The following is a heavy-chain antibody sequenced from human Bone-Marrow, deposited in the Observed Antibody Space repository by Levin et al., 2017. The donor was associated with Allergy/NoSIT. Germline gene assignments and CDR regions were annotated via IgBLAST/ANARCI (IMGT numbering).Heavy chain of an antibody. CDR2: ISAYNGNT. D-gene: IGHD3-22*01. J-gene: IGHJ4*02. CDR3: ARGVHDSSGYYYSKNFDY. Sequence: GASVKVSCKASGYTFTSYGISWVRQAPGQGLEWMGWISAYNGNTNYAQKLQGRVTMTTDTSTSTAYMELRSLRSDDTAVYYCARGVHDSSGYYYSKNFDYWGQGTLVTVSS. CDR1: GYTFTSYG. V-gene: IGHV1-18*01.